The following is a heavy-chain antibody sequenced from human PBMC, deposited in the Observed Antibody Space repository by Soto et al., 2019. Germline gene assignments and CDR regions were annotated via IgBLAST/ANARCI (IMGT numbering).Heavy chain of an antibody. CDR2: ISAYNGNT. CDR3: ARVYAFWYSYRTQTIDY. Sequence: QGQLVQSGAEVKKPGASVKVSCKASGYNFVSYGIGWVRQAPGQGLEWMGWISAYNGNTYYAQRFQGRVTMTTDTATSTAYMELRSLRSDDTAFYYCARVYAFWYSYRTQTIDYWGQGTLVTVSS. D-gene: IGHD3-3*01. V-gene: IGHV1-18*01. CDR1: GYNFVSYG. J-gene: IGHJ4*02.